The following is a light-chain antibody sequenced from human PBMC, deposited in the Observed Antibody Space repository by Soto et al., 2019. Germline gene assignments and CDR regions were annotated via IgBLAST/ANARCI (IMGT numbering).Light chain of an antibody. CDR3: QQYNTYPRT. CDR2: DAS. CDR1: QSVSTR. Sequence: DIQMTQSPSSLSASVGDRVTIICRASQSVSTRLAWYQQKPGKAPKVLIYDASSWAGGVPSRFTGSGSGTEFTLTISSLQPDDFATYYCQQYNTYPRTFGQGTKVDI. J-gene: IGKJ1*01. V-gene: IGKV1-5*02.